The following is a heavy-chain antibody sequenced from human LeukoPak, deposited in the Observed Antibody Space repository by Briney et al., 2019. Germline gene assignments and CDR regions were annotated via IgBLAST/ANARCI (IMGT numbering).Heavy chain of an antibody. Sequence: SETLSLTCTVSGGSISSGDYYWSWIRQPPGKGLEWIGYIYYSGSTNYNPSLKSRVTISVDTSKNQFSLKLSSVTAADTAVYYCARGKRSPRRWFDPWGQGTLVTVSS. CDR3: ARGKRSPRRWFDP. J-gene: IGHJ5*02. CDR2: IYYSGST. V-gene: IGHV4-30-4*08. CDR1: GGSISSGDYY. D-gene: IGHD3-10*01.